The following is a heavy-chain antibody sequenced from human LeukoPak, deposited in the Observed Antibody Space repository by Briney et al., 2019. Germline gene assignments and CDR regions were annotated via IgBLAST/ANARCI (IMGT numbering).Heavy chain of an antibody. CDR3: ARPRIAAAGNVYYMDV. D-gene: IGHD6-13*01. CDR1: GYIFTSYW. CDR2: IYPGDSDT. V-gene: IGHV5-51*01. Sequence: GESLQISCKGSGYIFTSYWIGWVCQLPGKGLEWMGIIYPGDSDTRYSPSFQGQVTISADKSISTAYLQWSSLKASDTAMYYCARPRIAAAGNVYYMDVWGKGTTVTVSS. J-gene: IGHJ6*03.